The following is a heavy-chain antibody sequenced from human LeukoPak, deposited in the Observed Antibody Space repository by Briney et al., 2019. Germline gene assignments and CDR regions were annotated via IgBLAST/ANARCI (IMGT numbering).Heavy chain of an antibody. CDR3: ATYRQVLLPFES. Sequence: GGSLRHSCAASGFTFSTFAMIWVRQPPGKGLGWVSSIFPSGGEIHYADSVRGRFTISRDNSKSTLSLQMNSLRAEDTAIYYCATYRQVLLPFESWGQGTLVTVSS. V-gene: IGHV3-23*01. D-gene: IGHD2-8*02. J-gene: IGHJ4*02. CDR1: GFTFSTFA. CDR2: IFPSGGEI.